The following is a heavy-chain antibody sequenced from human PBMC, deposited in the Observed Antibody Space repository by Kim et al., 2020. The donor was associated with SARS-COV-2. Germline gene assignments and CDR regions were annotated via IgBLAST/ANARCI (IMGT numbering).Heavy chain of an antibody. CDR3: ARADSSGWYDY. J-gene: IGHJ4*02. D-gene: IGHD6-19*01. V-gene: IGHV4-59*01. Sequence: NYNPSLKSRVTISVDTSKNQFSLKLSSVTAADTAVYYCARADSSGWYDYWGQGTLVTVSS.